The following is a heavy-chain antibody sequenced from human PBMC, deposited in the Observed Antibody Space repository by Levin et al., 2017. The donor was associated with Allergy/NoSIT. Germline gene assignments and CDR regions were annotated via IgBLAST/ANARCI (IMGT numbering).Heavy chain of an antibody. CDR1: GDSISSYF. D-gene: IGHD6-13*01. Sequence: SQTLSLTCTVSGDSISSYFWSWLRQPPGKGLEWIGYISYSVNSKYNPSLRSRVTISVDTSKNQFSLKLRSVTAADTAIYYCARDRVTAADGTYYFYAMDVWGQGTTVTVSS. CDR3: ARDRVTAADGTYYFYAMDV. V-gene: IGHV4-59*01. J-gene: IGHJ6*02. CDR2: ISYSVNS.